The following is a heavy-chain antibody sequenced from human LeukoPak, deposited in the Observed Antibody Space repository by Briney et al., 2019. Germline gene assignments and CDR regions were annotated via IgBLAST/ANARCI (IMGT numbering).Heavy chain of an antibody. CDR3: ARDRAYSSGPFDY. CDR1: GFTFSDYY. J-gene: IGHJ4*02. CDR2: ISSSGSTI. D-gene: IGHD6-19*01. Sequence: GGSLRLYCAASGFTFSDYYMSWIRQAPGKGLEWVSYISSSGSTIYYADSVKGRFTISRDNAKNSLYLQMNSLRAEDTAVYYCARDRAYSSGPFDYWGQGTLVTVSS. V-gene: IGHV3-11*01.